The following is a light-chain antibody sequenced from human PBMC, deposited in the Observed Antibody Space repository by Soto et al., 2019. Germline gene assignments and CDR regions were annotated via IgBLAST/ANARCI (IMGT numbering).Light chain of an antibody. Sequence: QSALTQPASVSGSPGQSIAISCTGTSNDVGGYNYVSWYQQHPVKAPQLIIYDVTNRPSGVSDRFSGSKSGNTASLTISGLQAEDEADYYCSSYTSSSTPYVFGTGTKPTVL. CDR1: SNDVGGYNY. CDR2: DVT. J-gene: IGLJ1*01. V-gene: IGLV2-14*01. CDR3: SSYTSSSTPYV.